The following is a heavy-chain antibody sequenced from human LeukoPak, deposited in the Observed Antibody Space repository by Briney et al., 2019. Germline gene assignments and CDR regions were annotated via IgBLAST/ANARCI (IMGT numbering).Heavy chain of an antibody. CDR2: IYSGGST. D-gene: IGHD3-10*01. J-gene: IGHJ4*02. V-gene: IGHV3-53*01. CDR3: ARDGGFMVRGVIPY. Sequence: GGSLRLSCAASGFTVSSNYMSWVRQAPGKGLEWVSVIYSGGSTYYADSVKGRFTISRDNSKNTLYLQMNSLRAEDTAVYYCARDGGFMVRGVIPYWGQGTLVTVSS. CDR1: GFTVSSNY.